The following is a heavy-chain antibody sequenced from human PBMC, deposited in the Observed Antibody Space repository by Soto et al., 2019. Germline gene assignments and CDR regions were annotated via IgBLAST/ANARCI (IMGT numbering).Heavy chain of an antibody. CDR2: IWSDGSNK. J-gene: IGHJ4*02. Sequence: QVQLVESGGGVVQPGRSLRLSCAASGFTFSSYGMHWVRQAPGKGLEWVAVIWSDGSNKYYADSVKGLFTISRDNSKNTLYLQMNSLRAEDTAVYYCAREFWSGPFDYWGRGTLVTVSS. CDR3: AREFWSGPFDY. CDR1: GFTFSSYG. D-gene: IGHD3-3*01. V-gene: IGHV3-33*01.